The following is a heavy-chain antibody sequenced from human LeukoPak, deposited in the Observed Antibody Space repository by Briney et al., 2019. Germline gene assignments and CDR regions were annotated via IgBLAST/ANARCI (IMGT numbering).Heavy chain of an antibody. CDR2: INHSGST. CDR1: GGSFNDYY. Sequence: SETLSLTCAVYGGSFNDYYWSWIRQPPGKGLEWIAEINHSGSTNNNPSLKSRVTISVDTSKNQFSLKLSSVTAADTAVYYCARHRGSGWYFDYWGQGTLVTVSS. CDR3: ARHRGSGWYFDY. V-gene: IGHV4-34*01. J-gene: IGHJ4*02. D-gene: IGHD6-19*01.